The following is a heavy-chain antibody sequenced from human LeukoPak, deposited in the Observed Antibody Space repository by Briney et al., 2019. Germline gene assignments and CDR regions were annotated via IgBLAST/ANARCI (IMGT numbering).Heavy chain of an antibody. D-gene: IGHD3-16*01. CDR2: IYSGGST. J-gene: IGHJ4*02. V-gene: IGHV3-53*01. CDR1: GFTVSSNY. CDR3: ARESRWGSYYVDY. Sequence: GGSLRLSCAASGFTVSSNYMSWVRQAPGKGLEWVSVIYSGGSTYYADSVKGRFTISRDNSKNMLYLQMNSLRAEDTAVYYCARESRWGSYYVDYWGQGTLVTVSS.